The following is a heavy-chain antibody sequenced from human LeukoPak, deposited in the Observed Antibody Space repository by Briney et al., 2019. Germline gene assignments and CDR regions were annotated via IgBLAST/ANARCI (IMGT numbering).Heavy chain of an antibody. V-gene: IGHV3-7*01. CDR3: ARDHTGSRYSSSWFFYGMDV. Sequence: GGSLRLSCAASGFTFSSYWMSWVRQAPGKGLEWVANIKQDGSEKYYVDSVKGRFTISRDNAKNSLYLQMNSLRAEDTAVYYCARDHTGSRYSSSWFFYGMDVWGQGTTVTVSS. CDR1: GFTFSSYW. J-gene: IGHJ6*02. D-gene: IGHD6-13*01. CDR2: IKQDGSEK.